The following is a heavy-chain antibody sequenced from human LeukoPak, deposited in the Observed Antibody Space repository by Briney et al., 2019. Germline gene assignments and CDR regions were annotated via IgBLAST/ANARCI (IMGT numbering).Heavy chain of an antibody. Sequence: GGSLRLSCAASGFTFSSYSMNWVRQAPGKGLEWVSYISSSSSIIYDADSVKGRFTISRDNAKNSLYLQMNSLTDEDTAVYYCAREPPGNYDSSGHYYAYFDCWGQGTLVTVSA. CDR3: AREPPGNYDSSGHYYAYFDC. J-gene: IGHJ4*02. V-gene: IGHV3-48*02. D-gene: IGHD3-22*01. CDR1: GFTFSSYS. CDR2: ISSSSSII.